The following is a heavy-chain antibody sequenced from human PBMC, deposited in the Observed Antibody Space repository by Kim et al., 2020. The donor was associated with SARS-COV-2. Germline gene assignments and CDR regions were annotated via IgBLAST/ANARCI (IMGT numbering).Heavy chain of an antibody. CDR2: IYPGDSDT. D-gene: IGHD6-19*01. CDR1: GYSFTSYW. J-gene: IGHJ6*02. CDR3: ARRSYSSGWSTRGGMDV. Sequence: GESLKISCKGSGYSFTSYWIGWVRQMPGKGLEWMGIIYPGDSDTRYSPSFQGQVTISADKSISTAYLQWSSLKASDTAMYYCARRSYSSGWSTRGGMDVWGQGTTVTVSS. V-gene: IGHV5-51*01.